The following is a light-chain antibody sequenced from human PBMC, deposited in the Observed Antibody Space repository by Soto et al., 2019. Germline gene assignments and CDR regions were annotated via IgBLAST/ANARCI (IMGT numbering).Light chain of an antibody. V-gene: IGKV3-11*01. CDR2: DAS. J-gene: IGKJ2*01. CDR1: QSVSSY. Sequence: EIVLTQSPATLPLSPGERATLSCRASQSVSSYLAWYQQKPGQAPRLLIYDASNRATGIPARFSGSGSGTVFTLTIRSLEPEDFAVYYCQQRSIWPPYTFGQGTQLEIK. CDR3: QQRSIWPPYT.